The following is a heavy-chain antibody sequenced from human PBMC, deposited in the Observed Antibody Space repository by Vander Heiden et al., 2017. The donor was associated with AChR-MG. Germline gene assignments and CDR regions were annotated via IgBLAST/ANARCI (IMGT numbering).Heavy chain of an antibody. J-gene: IGHJ4*02. CDR2: INSDGSST. CDR3: AREGNDFWSGYHFDY. Sequence: EVQLVESGGGLVQPGGSLRLSCAASGFTFSSSWMHWVRQAPGKGLVWVSRINSDGSSTSYADSVKGRFTISRDNAKNTLYLQMNSLRAEDTAVYYCAREGNDFWSGYHFDYWGQGTLVTVSS. D-gene: IGHD3-3*01. V-gene: IGHV3-74*01. CDR1: GFTFSSSW.